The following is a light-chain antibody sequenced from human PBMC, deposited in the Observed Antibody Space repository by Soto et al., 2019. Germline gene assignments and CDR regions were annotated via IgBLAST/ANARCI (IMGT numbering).Light chain of an antibody. CDR3: QQYDIPPHN. CDR1: QSVLYSSNNENY. J-gene: IGKJ2*01. Sequence: EIVMTQSPDSLAVSLGERATINCKSSQSVLYSSNNENYLAWYQQKPGQSPKLLIHWASTRKSGLPHRFSGSVSETDFTLTISSLKAEDGGVFFCQQYDIPPHNFGQGTRLQIK. CDR2: WAS. V-gene: IGKV4-1*01.